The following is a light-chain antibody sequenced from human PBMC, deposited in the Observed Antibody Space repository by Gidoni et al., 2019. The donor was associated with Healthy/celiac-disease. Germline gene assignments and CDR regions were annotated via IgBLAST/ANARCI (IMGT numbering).Light chain of an antibody. Sequence: DIQMTQSPSPLSASVGDRVTITCRASQSISSLLAWYQQKPGKAPKLLIYDASSLESGVPSRFSGSGSGTEFTLTISSLQPDDFATYYCQQYNSYWTFGQGTKVEIK. CDR2: DAS. V-gene: IGKV1-5*01. CDR3: QQYNSYWT. J-gene: IGKJ1*01. CDR1: QSISSL.